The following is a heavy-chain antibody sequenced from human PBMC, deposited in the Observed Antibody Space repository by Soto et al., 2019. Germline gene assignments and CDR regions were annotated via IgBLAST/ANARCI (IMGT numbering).Heavy chain of an antibody. J-gene: IGHJ6*02. Sequence: QVQLVQSGAEVKKPGSSVKVSCKASGGTFSSYAISWVRQAPGHGLEWMGGIIPIFGTANYAQKFQGRVTITADESTSTAYMELSSLRSEDTAVYYCARPTYDFWSGYKDYYYYYGMDVWGQGTTVTVSS. V-gene: IGHV1-69*12. CDR1: GGTFSSYA. CDR3: ARPTYDFWSGYKDYYYYYGMDV. CDR2: IIPIFGTA. D-gene: IGHD3-3*01.